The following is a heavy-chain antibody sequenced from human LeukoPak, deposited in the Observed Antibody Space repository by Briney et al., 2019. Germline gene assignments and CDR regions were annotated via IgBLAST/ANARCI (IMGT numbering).Heavy chain of an antibody. CDR1: GYSFSSYG. D-gene: IGHD7-27*01. Sequence: ASVKVSCKASGYSFSSYGITWVRQALGQGLEWLGWIITYSGKTYYAEKVQGRVSMTTDTSTSTAYMELRSLRSDDTAVYYCARDLVKDRRNWGNHGMDVWGQGTTVTVS. V-gene: IGHV1-18*01. CDR3: ARDLVKDRRNWGNHGMDV. CDR2: IITYSGKT. J-gene: IGHJ6*02.